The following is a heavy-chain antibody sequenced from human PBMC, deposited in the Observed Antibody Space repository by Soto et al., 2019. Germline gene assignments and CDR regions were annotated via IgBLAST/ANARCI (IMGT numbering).Heavy chain of an antibody. CDR1: GGTFSTYT. Sequence: QVQLVQSGAEVKKPGSSVKVSCKASGGTFSTYTIIWVRQAPGQGLEWMGRILPMLDITNSAQRFQGRVTITADKSTITAYLELSSLRSEDTAVYYCTLGSWSAETFDIWGRGTMVTVSS. CDR2: ILPMLDIT. J-gene: IGHJ3*02. D-gene: IGHD6-13*01. V-gene: IGHV1-69*02. CDR3: TLGSWSAETFDI.